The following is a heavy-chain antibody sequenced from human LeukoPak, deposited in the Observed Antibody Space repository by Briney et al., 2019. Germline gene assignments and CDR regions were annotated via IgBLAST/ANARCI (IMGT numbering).Heavy chain of an antibody. CDR2: IYYSGST. CDR3: ARVRLSGTYLDAFDI. CDR1: GGSVSSYY. J-gene: IGHJ3*02. D-gene: IGHD1-26*01. V-gene: IGHV4-59*02. Sequence: PSETLSLTCTVSGGSVSSYYWSWIRKPPGKGLEWIGYIYYSGSTNYNPSLKSRVTISVDTSKNQFSLKLNSITTADTAVYYCARVRLSGTYLDAFDIWGQGTMVTVSS.